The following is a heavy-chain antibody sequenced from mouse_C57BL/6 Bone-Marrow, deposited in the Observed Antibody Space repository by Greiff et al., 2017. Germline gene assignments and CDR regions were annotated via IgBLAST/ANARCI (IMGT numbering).Heavy chain of an antibody. CDR3: ARGSTVLDY. D-gene: IGHD1-1*01. CDR2: ISSGSSTI. Sequence: EVKLMESGGGLVKPGGSLKLSCAASGFTFSDYGMHWVRQAPEKGLEWVAYISSGSSTIYYADTVKGRFTISRDNAKNTLFLQMTMLRSEDTAMYCCARGSTVLDYWGQGTTLTVSS. CDR1: GFTFSDYG. J-gene: IGHJ2*01. V-gene: IGHV5-17*01.